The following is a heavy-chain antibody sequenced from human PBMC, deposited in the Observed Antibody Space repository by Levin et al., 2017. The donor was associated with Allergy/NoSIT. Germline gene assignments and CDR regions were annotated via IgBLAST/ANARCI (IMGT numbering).Heavy chain of an antibody. D-gene: IGHD1-1*01. CDR2: ISSSSIYT. CDR3: ARAVELQPP. J-gene: IGHJ5*02. Sequence: GESLKISCAGSGFTFRDYYMNWIRQAPGKGLEWISYISSSSIYTNYADSVKGRFTISRDNAKNSLYLQMNSLRVEDTAVYYCARAVELQPPWGQGTLVTVSS. CDR1: GFTFRDYY. V-gene: IGHV3-11*05.